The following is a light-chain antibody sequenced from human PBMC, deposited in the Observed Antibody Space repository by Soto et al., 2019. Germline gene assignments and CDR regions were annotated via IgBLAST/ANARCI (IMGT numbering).Light chain of an antibody. V-gene: IGKV3-20*01. J-gene: IGKJ1*01. CDR3: QQYGSIPRT. CDR2: TAS. Sequence: EVVLTQFPGTLSLSPGERATLSCRASQVVGKNYLAWYQQKPGQAPRLLIYTASTRATGIPDRFIGGGSGTDFTLTISRLEPEDFAIYYCQQYGSIPRTFGQGTKVEVK. CDR1: QVVGKNY.